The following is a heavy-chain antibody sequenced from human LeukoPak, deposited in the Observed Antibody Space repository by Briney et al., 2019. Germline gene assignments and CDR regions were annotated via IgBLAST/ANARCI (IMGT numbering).Heavy chain of an antibody. J-gene: IGHJ4*02. Sequence: GGSLRLSCAASGFTLSSYAMSWVRQAPGKGLEWVSAISDSGNTYHADSVKGRFTISRDNSKNTLYLQMNSLRAEDTAVYYCAILSSWQSEGFDYWGQGTLVTVSS. D-gene: IGHD6-13*01. CDR2: ISDSGNT. CDR1: GFTLSSYA. V-gene: IGHV3-23*01. CDR3: AILSSWQSEGFDY.